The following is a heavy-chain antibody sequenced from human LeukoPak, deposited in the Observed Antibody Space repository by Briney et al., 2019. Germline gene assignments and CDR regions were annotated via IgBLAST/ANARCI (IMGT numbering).Heavy chain of an antibody. CDR1: GGSISSGSDY. V-gene: IGHV4-61*02. CDR3: ARTTEGGYTYDYFYYYYIDV. D-gene: IGHD5-18*01. CDR2: IDSSGST. J-gene: IGHJ6*03. Sequence: SETLSLTCTVSGGSISSGSDYWSWIRQPAGKGLEWIGRIDSSGSTSYNPSLKSRLTISVDTSKNQFSLKLSSVTAADTAVYYCARTTEGGYTYDYFYYYYIDVWGKGTTVTISS.